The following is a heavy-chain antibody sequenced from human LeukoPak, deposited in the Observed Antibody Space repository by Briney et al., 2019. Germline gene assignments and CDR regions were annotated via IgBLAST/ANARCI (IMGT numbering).Heavy chain of an antibody. V-gene: IGHV1-2*02. J-gene: IGHJ6*03. D-gene: IGHD2-2*01. CDR3: ARVRKLGYCSSTSCFPHYMDV. Sequence: VASVKVSCKASGYTFTGYHMHWVRQAPGQGLEWMGWINPNSGGTNYAQKFQGRVTMTRDTSISTAYMELSRLRSDDTAVYYCARVRKLGYCSSTSCFPHYMDVWGKGTTVTVSS. CDR2: INPNSGGT. CDR1: GYTFTGYH.